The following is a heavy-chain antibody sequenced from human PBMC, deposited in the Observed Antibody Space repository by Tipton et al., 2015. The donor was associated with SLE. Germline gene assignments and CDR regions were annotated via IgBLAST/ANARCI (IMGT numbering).Heavy chain of an antibody. Sequence: SLRLSCAASGFTFSSYWMHWVRQAPGKGLQWVSVIRGSSDSTYYADSVKGRFTISRDNSKNTLYLQMKSLRVEDTAVYYCALGFAANWGQGTLVTVSS. CDR3: ALGFAAN. J-gene: IGHJ4*02. CDR1: GFTFSSYW. V-gene: IGHV3-23*01. CDR2: IRGSSDST. D-gene: IGHD3-16*01.